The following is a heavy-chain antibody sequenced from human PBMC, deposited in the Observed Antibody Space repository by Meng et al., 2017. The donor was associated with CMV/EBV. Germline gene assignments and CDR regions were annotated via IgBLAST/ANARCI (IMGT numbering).Heavy chain of an antibody. CDR1: GGTFSSYA. D-gene: IGHD3-16*02. Sequence: QVQRGQSGVEVKTPWSSVKVSLKASGGTFSSYAISWVRQAPGQGLEWMGGIITIFGTANCAQKFQGRVTITADESTSTAYMELSSLRSEDTAVYYCARQLRLGELSPFDYWGQGTLVTVSS. CDR3: ARQLRLGELSPFDY. J-gene: IGHJ4*02. CDR2: IITIFGTA. V-gene: IGHV1-69*12.